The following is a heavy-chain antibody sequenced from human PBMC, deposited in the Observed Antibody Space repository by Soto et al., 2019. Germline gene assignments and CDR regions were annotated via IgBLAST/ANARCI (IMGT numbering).Heavy chain of an antibody. CDR2: IYPGDSDT. CDR1: GYIFATYW. CDR3: AKLSMVDSFDL. V-gene: IGHV5-51*01. Sequence: PGESLKISCKASGYIFATYWIGWVRQEPGKGLEWMGLIYPGDSDTNYNPSFQGRVTISADMSINTAYLQWNSLKASDTAIYFCAKLSMVDSFDLWGQGXMVTV. J-gene: IGHJ3*01. D-gene: IGHD2-8*01.